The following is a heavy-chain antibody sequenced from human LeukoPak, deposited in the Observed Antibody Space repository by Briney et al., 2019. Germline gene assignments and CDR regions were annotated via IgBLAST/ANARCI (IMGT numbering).Heavy chain of an antibody. V-gene: IGHV4-31*03. CDR2: IYYSGST. CDR1: GGSISSGGYY. CDR3: AREPRGPGWDY. Sequence: SETLSLPCTVSGGSISSGGYYWSWIRQHPGKGLEWIGYIYYSGSTYYNPSLKSRVTISVDTSKNQFSLKLSAVTAADTAVYYCAREPRGPGWDYWGQGTLVTVSS. D-gene: IGHD6-19*01. J-gene: IGHJ4*02.